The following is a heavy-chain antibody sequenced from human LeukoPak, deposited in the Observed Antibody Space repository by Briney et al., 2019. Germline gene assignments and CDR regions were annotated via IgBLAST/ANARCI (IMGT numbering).Heavy chain of an antibody. V-gene: IGHV4-39*01. CDR2: IYYTGRP. Sequence: PSDTLSLTCTVSGAFINGSGYHLGWSRQPPGKGVEWNGNIYYTGRPYYNASLQSRVTLSIDRSNNQFSLRLSSVTAADTAMYYCVKSGGYGLIDYWGQGTLVTVSS. D-gene: IGHD6-19*01. J-gene: IGHJ4*02. CDR1: GAFINGSGYH. CDR3: VKSGGYGLIDY.